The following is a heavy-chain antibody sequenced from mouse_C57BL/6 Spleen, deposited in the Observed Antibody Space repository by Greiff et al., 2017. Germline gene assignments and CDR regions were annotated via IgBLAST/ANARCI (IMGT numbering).Heavy chain of an antibody. CDR1: GFSLTSYG. J-gene: IGHJ3*01. CDR3: ASPYDGYYSAWFAY. V-gene: IGHV2-2*01. CDR2: IWSGGST. D-gene: IGHD2-3*01. Sequence: VQRVESGPGLVQPSQSLSITCTVSGFSLTSYGVHWVRQSPGKGLEWLGVIWSGGSTDYNAAFISRLSISKDNTKSQVFFKMNSLQADDTAIYYCASPYDGYYSAWFAYWGQGTLVTVSA.